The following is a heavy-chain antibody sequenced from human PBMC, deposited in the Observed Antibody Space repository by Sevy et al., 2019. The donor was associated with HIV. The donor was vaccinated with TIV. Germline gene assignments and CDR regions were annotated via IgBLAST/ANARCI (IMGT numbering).Heavy chain of an antibody. CDR2: ISSSSSYI. CDR3: ARGDYYDSSGFYIDAFDV. V-gene: IGHV3-21*01. J-gene: IGHJ3*01. D-gene: IGHD3-22*01. CDR1: GFTFSIYT. Sequence: GGSLRLSCAASGFTFSIYTMNWVRQAPGKGLEWVSSISSSSSYIYYTDSVKGRFSISRDNAKNSLYLQMNSLRAGDTAVYYCARGDYYDSSGFYIDAFDVWGQGTMVTVSS.